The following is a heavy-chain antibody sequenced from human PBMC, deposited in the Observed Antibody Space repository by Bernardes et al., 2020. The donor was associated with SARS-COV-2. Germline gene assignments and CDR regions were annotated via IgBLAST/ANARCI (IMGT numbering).Heavy chain of an antibody. J-gene: IGHJ5*02. CDR3: SSRYSGYDMFNWFGP. CDR1: GASISSNNYY. D-gene: IGHD5-12*01. V-gene: IGHV4-39*01. Sequence: SETLSLTCAVSGASISSNNYYWAWLPQSTGQELEWIITIYYTKTIYYNPSLKSRVTISVDTSKNQLSLSLSSVTAADTAVYYFSSRYSGYDMFNWFGPWGQGT. CDR2: IYYTKTI.